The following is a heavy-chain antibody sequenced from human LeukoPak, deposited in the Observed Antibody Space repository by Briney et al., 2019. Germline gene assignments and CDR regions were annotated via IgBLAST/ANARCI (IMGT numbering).Heavy chain of an antibody. CDR1: GGSFSGYY. Sequence: SETLSLTCAVYGGSFSGYYWSWIRQPPGKGLEWLGEINHSGSTNYNPSLKSRVTISVDTSKNQFSLKLSSVTAADTAVYYCARVPVVVITTRYFDLWGRGTLVTVSS. J-gene: IGHJ2*01. D-gene: IGHD3-22*01. CDR3: ARVPVVVITTRYFDL. V-gene: IGHV4-34*01. CDR2: INHSGST.